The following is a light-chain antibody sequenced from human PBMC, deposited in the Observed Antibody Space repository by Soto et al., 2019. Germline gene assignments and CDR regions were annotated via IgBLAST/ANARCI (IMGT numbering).Light chain of an antibody. Sequence: IQLTQSPSSLSASIGDRVTITCRASQVISSYLAWYQQKPGKAPQLLIYCASTLQSGVPSRFSGSGSGTDFTLTISSLQPEDFATYYCQQLNRFPLTFGGGTKVEIK. J-gene: IGKJ4*01. V-gene: IGKV1-9*01. CDR3: QQLNRFPLT. CDR1: QVISSY. CDR2: CAS.